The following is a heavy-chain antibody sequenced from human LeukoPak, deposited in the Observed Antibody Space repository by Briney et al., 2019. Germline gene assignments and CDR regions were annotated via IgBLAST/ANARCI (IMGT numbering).Heavy chain of an antibody. CDR3: AKEGSIGVYGPGDAFDI. V-gene: IGHV3-33*06. CDR2: IWYDGSNK. CDR1: GFTFSSYG. Sequence: PGGSLRLSCAASGFTFSSYGMHWVRQAPGKGLEWVAVIWYDGSNKYYADSVKGRFTISRDNSKNTLYLQMNSLRAEDTAVYYCAKEGSIGVYGPGDAFDIWGQGTMVTVSS. D-gene: IGHD6-6*01. J-gene: IGHJ3*02.